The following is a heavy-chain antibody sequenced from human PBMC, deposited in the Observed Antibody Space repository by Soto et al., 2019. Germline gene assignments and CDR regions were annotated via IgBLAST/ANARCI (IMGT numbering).Heavy chain of an antibody. J-gene: IGHJ4*01. CDR1: GLTFSNYA. CDR2: ITGDGVTT. V-gene: IGHV3-23*01. Sequence: PGGSLRLSCAASGLTFSNYAMSWVRQAPGKGLEWVSTITGDGVTTSYADSVKGRFTVSRDNSKNTLSLQMSSLRADDTAVYYCVKRLSYYFDSWGHGTLVTVS. CDR3: VKRLSYYFDS.